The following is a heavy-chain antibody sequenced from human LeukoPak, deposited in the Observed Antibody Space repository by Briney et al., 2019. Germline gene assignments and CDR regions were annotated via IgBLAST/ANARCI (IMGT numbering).Heavy chain of an antibody. Sequence: GASVKVSCKASGYTFTGYYMHWVRQAPGQGLEWMGRINPNSGGTNYAQKFQGRVTMTRDTSISTAYMELSRLRSDDTAVYYCARDWEHYYDSSGYYGFDYWGQGTLVTVSS. CDR2: INPNSGGT. V-gene: IGHV1-2*06. CDR1: GYTFTGYY. J-gene: IGHJ4*02. D-gene: IGHD3-22*01. CDR3: ARDWEHYYDSSGYYGFDY.